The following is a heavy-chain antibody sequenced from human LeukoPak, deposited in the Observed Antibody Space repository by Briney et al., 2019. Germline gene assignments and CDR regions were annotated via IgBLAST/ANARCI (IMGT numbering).Heavy chain of an antibody. CDR1: GSTFSIYA. J-gene: IGHJ4*02. CDR2: ILFVGSNT. CDR3: ARDESSGTYLDY. V-gene: IGHV3-30-3*01. Sequence: GGSLSPSCPPSGSTFSIYAMHWASHDPGRGRECVAFILFVGSNTYYAASVKGRFTISRDNSKNKLYVQMNSLRAEDTAVFYCARDESSGTYLDYWGQGTLVTVSS. D-gene: IGHD1-26*01.